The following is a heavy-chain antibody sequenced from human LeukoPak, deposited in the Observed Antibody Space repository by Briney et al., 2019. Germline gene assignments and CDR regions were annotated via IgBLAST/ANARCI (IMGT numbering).Heavy chain of an antibody. V-gene: IGHV1-69*06. CDR3: ARVRSMGYYDSSGYYEDY. CDR2: IIPIFGTA. CDR1: GGTFSSYA. D-gene: IGHD3-22*01. Sequence: SVKVSCKASGGTFSSYAISWVRQAPGQGLEWMGGIIPIFGTANYAQKFQGRVTITADKSTSTAYMELSSLRSEDTAVYYCARVRSMGYYDSSGYYEDYWGQGTLVTVSS. J-gene: IGHJ4*02.